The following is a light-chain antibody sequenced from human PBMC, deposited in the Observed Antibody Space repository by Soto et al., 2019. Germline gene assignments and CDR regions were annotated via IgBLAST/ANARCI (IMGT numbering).Light chain of an antibody. CDR1: QSISSN. J-gene: IGKJ1*01. CDR3: QQYDSSPRT. Sequence: EIVMTQSPATLSVSPGERATXXXXASQSISSNLAWYQQKLGQAPRLLIYRASTRATGIPDRFSGSGSGTDFTLTISRLEPEDFAVYYCQQYDSSPRTFGQGTKVE. V-gene: IGKV3D-15*01. CDR2: RAS.